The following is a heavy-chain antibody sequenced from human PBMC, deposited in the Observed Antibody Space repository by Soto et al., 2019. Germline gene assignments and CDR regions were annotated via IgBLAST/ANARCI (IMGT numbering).Heavy chain of an antibody. CDR3: ARISGGPKVLDY. CDR2: NRNKANGYTT. V-gene: IGHV3-72*01. D-gene: IGHD6-19*01. Sequence: EVQLVESGGGLVQPGGSLRLSCAASGFVFSDHYMDWVRQAPGKGLEWVGRNRNKANGYTTQYAPSVKGRFTILRDDSKNSLYLQMNSLEAEDTAIYYCARISGGPKVLDYWGQGSLVTVSS. CDR1: GFVFSDHY. J-gene: IGHJ4*02.